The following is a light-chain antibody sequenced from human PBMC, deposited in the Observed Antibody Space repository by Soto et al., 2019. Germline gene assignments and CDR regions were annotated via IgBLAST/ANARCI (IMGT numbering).Light chain of an antibody. J-gene: IGKJ1*01. CDR3: QQYNNCPWT. V-gene: IGKV3-15*01. CDR2: GAS. CDR1: QSVSSN. Sequence: EIVMPQAPSTLSESPGDRATLSCGASQSVSSNLAWYQQKPGQAPRLLIYGASTRATGIPARFSGSGSGTEFTLTISSLQSEDFAVYYCQQYNNCPWTFGQGTKVDIK.